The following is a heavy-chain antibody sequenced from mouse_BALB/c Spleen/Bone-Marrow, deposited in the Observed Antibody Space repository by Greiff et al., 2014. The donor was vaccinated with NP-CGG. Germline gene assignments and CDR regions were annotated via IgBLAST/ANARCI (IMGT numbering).Heavy chain of an antibody. CDR1: GFNIKDTY. J-gene: IGHJ1*01. CDR3: ASYRYRWYFDV. D-gene: IGHD2-14*01. V-gene: IGHV14-3*02. CDR2: IDPAIFT. Sequence: EVQLVESGAELVKPGASVKLSCTASGFNIKDTYLHWVKQRPEQGLDWIGRIDPAIFTKYDPKFQGKATITANTSSNTAYLHLSSLTSEDTAVYYCASYRYRWYFDVWGAGTTVTVSS.